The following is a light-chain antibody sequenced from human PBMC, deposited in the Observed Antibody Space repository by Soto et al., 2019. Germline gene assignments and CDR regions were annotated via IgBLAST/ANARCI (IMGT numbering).Light chain of an antibody. J-gene: IGKJ1*01. CDR3: QHYNDWPPTWT. Sequence: DPQLTKSPSSLSASVGDRVTITCRASQSISSYLNWYQQKPGKAPKLLIYAASSLQSGVPSRFSGSGSGTEFTLTISSLQTEDFAVYYCQHYNDWPPTWTFGQGTKV. CDR1: QSISSY. V-gene: IGKV1-39*01. CDR2: AAS.